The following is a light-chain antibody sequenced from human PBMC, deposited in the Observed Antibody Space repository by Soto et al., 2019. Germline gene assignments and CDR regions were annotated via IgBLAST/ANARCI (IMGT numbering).Light chain of an antibody. CDR1: QSISSY. CDR2: DAS. J-gene: IGKJ4*01. CDR3: QQRSNWPLT. Sequence: EIVLTQSPATLSLSPGERATLSCRASQSISSYLAWYKQRPGQAPRLLIYDASNRATGIPARFSGSGSGTDFTLTISSLESEDFAVYYCQQRSNWPLTFGGGTKVDIK. V-gene: IGKV3-11*01.